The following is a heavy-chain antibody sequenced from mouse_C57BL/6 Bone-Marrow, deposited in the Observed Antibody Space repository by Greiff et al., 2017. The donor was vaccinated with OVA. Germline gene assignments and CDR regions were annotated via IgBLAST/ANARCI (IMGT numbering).Heavy chain of an antibody. D-gene: IGHD2-12*01. V-gene: IGHV14-2*01. J-gene: IGHJ3*01. CDR2: IDPGDGET. CDR1: GFNITDYY. Sequence: EVQLQESGAELVKPGASVKLSCTASGFNITDYYMHWVKQRPEQGLEWIGRIDPGDGETKYAPKFQGKATITADTSSNTAYLQLSSLTSEDTAVYYCARGSYEVGLFAYWGQGTLVTVSA. CDR3: ARGSYEVGLFAY.